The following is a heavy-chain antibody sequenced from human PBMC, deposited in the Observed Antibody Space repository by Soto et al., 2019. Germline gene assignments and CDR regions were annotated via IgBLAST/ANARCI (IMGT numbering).Heavy chain of an antibody. J-gene: IGHJ4*02. CDR2: INPNSGGT. CDR1: GYTFTDYY. D-gene: IGHD3-10*01. CDR3: ARSNYGSGSYRFDY. V-gene: IGHV1-2*04. Sequence: QVQLVRSGAEVKKTGASVKVSCKASGYTFTDYYIHWVRQAPGQGLESMGWINPNSGGTSYAQNFQGWVTMTRDTSISTAYMELSRLRSDDTAVYYCARSNYGSGSYRFDYWGQGTLVTVSS.